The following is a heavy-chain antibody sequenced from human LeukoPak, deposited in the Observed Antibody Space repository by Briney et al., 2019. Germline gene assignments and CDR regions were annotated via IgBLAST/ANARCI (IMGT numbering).Heavy chain of an antibody. D-gene: IGHD3-22*01. V-gene: IGHV3-48*01. CDR3: AKDLYDSSGYSRPSYYFDY. Sequence: GGSLRLSCAASGFTSSSYSMNWVRQAPGKGLEWVSYISSSSSTIYYADSVKGRFTISRDNSKNTLYLQMNSLRAEDTAVYYCAKDLYDSSGYSRPSYYFDYWGQGTLVTVSS. CDR1: GFTSSSYS. J-gene: IGHJ4*02. CDR2: ISSSSSTI.